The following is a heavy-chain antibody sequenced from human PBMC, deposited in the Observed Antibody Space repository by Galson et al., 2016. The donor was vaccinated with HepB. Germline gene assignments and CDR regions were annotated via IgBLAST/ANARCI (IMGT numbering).Heavy chain of an antibody. CDR1: GGSFSGYY. Sequence: SETLSLTCAVHGGSFSGYYWSWIRQPPGKGLEWVGEINHSGATNYNPSLKSRVTISVDTSKNHFSLKLSSVTAADTAVYYCATTSLYHWNEYGVDFWGQGTLVTVSS. CDR3: ATTSLYHWNEYGVDF. D-gene: IGHD3-16*02. V-gene: IGHV4-34*01. J-gene: IGHJ4*02. CDR2: INHSGAT.